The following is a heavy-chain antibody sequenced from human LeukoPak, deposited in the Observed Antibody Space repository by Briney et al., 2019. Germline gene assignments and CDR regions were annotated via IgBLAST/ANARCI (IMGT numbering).Heavy chain of an antibody. CDR1: GFTVSNSY. V-gene: IGHV3-53*01. CDR3: AKGDISMIPD. CDR2: IKSGGDT. D-gene: IGHD3-22*01. J-gene: IGHJ4*02. Sequence: GGSLRLSCAASGFTVSNSYMSWVRQAPGKGLEWVSVIKSGGDTYYADSVKGRFTISRDNSKNTLSLQMNSLRAEDTAVYYCAKGDISMIPDWGQGTLVPVSS.